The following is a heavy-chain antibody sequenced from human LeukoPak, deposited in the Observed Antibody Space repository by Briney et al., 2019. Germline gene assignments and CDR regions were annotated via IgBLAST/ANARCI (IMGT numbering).Heavy chain of an antibody. CDR2: INHSGST. CDR3: ARGKAIGAFDI. V-gene: IGHV4-34*01. CDR1: GGSFSGYY. Sequence: SETLSLTCALYGGSFSGYYWSWIRQPPGKGLEWIGEINHSGSTNYNPSLKSRVTISVDTSKNQFSRKLSSVTAADTAVYYCARGKAIGAFDIWGQGTMVTVSS. J-gene: IGHJ3*02.